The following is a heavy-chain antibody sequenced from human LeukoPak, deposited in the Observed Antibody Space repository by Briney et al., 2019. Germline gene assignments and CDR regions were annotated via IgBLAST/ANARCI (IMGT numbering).Heavy chain of an antibody. CDR3: AAEEWGSGYYDSSGYFH. CDR2: IVVGSGNT. D-gene: IGHD3-22*01. CDR1: GFTFTSSA. Sequence: ASVKVSRKASGFTFTSSAVQWVRQARGQRLEWIGWIVVGSGNTNYAQKFQERVTITRDMSTTTAYMELSSLRSEDTAVYYCAAEEWGSGYYDSSGYFHWGQGTLVTVSS. V-gene: IGHV1-58*01. J-gene: IGHJ4*02.